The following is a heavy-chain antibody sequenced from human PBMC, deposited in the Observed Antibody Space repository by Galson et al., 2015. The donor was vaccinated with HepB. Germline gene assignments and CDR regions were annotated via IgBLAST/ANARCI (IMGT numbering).Heavy chain of an antibody. D-gene: IGHD1-14*01. Sequence: QSGAEVKKPGESLKISCKGSGYSFTTNWIGWVRQMPGKGLEWIGIIYPGDSDTRYSPSFQGHVTVSVDKSISTAYLQWSGLKASDTAIFYCARLIKGSTYNTPHWYFDLWGRGTLVTVSS. CDR3: ARLIKGSTYNTPHWYFDL. J-gene: IGHJ2*01. CDR1: GYSFTTNW. V-gene: IGHV5-51*03. CDR2: IYPGDSDT.